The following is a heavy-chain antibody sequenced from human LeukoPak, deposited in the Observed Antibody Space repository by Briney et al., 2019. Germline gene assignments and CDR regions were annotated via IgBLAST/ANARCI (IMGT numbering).Heavy chain of an antibody. V-gene: IGHV3-21*04. CDR1: GFTFSDYS. J-gene: IGHJ5*02. D-gene: IGHD1-26*01. CDR3: AKVEWEQGWFDP. CDR2: ISSSSIYI. Sequence: PGGSLRLSCAASGFTFSDYSMNWVRQAPGKGLEWVSSISSSSIYIYYADSVKGRFTISRDNAENSLYLQMNSLRAEDTAVYYCAKVEWEQGWFDPWGQGTLVTVSS.